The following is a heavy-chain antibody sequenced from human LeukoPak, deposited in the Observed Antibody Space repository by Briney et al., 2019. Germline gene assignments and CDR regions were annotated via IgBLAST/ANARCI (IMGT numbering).Heavy chain of an antibody. Sequence: PSETLSLTCTVSGASVSSGSYYWSWIRQSPGKGLEWIGFMSYNVHTDYNPSLKSRVTLSADTSNNQFSLRLNSVTAADTAVYFCATVAVAGTGPDNWGQGTLVTGSS. J-gene: IGHJ4*02. CDR3: ATVAVAGTGPDN. V-gene: IGHV4-61*01. D-gene: IGHD6-13*01. CDR1: GASVSSGSYY. CDR2: MSYNVHT.